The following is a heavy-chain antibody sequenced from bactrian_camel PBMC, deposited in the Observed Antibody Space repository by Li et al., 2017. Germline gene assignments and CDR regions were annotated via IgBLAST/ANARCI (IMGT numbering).Heavy chain of an antibody. Sequence: HVQLVESGGGSVQAGGSLRLSCAASGDIYSSNYWGWFRQAPGKEREGVALIGTYDGTTIYADSAKGRFTISLNNAKNTVYLQMNSLKPEDTAMYYCAADLSGPGGYDCYSGSWWSGYWGQGTQVTVS. D-gene: IGHD3*01. CDR3: AADLSGPGGYDCYSGSWWSGY. CDR1: GDIYSSNY. J-gene: IGHJ6*01. CDR2: GTYDGTT. V-gene: IGHV3S53*01.